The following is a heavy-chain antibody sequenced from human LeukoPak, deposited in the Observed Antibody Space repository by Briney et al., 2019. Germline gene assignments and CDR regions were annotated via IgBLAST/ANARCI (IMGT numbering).Heavy chain of an antibody. Sequence: PGGSLRLSCAASGFTFSSYAMSWVRQAPGKGLEWVSAISGSGGSTYYADSVKGRFTISGDNSKNTLYLQMNSLRAEDTAVYYCAKMGCSSTSCYSWFDPWGQGTLVTVSS. CDR2: ISGSGGST. D-gene: IGHD2-2*02. CDR1: GFTFSSYA. CDR3: AKMGCSSTSCYSWFDP. V-gene: IGHV3-23*01. J-gene: IGHJ5*02.